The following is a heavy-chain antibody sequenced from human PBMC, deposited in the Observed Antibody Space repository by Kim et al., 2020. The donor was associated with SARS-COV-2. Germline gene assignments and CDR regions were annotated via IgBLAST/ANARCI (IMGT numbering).Heavy chain of an antibody. Sequence: SETLSLTCTVSGGSISSSSYYWGWIRQPPGKGLEWIGSIYYSGSTYYNPSLKSRVTISVDTSKNQFSLKLSSVTAADTAVYYCARLNTAMGRIFDYWGQGTLVTVSS. V-gene: IGHV4-39*01. J-gene: IGHJ4*02. CDR1: GGSISSSSYY. D-gene: IGHD5-18*01. CDR2: IYYSGST. CDR3: ARLNTAMGRIFDY.